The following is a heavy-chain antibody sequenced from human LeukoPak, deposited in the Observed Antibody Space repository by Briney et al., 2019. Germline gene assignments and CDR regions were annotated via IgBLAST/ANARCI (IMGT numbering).Heavy chain of an antibody. D-gene: IGHD3-10*01. CDR2: IDNDGRTT. J-gene: IGHJ1*01. CDR3: ARVSGLGMNEHYQH. CDR1: GLTFSKSW. Sequence: GESLRLSCEASGLTFSKSWMHWVRQAPGKGLVWVSRIDNDGRTTSYADSVKGRFTISRDNAKNTLYLQMNSLRAEDTAVYYCARVSGLGMNEHYQHWGQGTLVTVPS. V-gene: IGHV3-74*01.